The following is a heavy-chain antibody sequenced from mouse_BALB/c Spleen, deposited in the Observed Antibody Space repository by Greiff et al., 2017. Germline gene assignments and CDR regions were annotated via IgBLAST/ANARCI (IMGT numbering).Heavy chain of an antibody. CDR3: ARSGGYYAMDY. V-gene: IGHV3-2*02. J-gene: IGHJ4*01. CDR1: GYSITSDYA. Sequence: EVMLVESGPGLVKPSQSLSLTCTVTGYSITSDYAWNWIRQFPGNKLEWMGYISYSGSTSYNPSLKSRISITRDTSKNQFFLQLNSVTTEDTATYYCARSGGYYAMDYWGQGTSVTVSS. CDR2: ISYSGST. D-gene: IGHD4-1*01.